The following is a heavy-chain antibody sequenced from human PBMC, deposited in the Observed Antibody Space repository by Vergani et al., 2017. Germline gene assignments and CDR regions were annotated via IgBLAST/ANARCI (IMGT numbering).Heavy chain of an antibody. Sequence: QVQLVQSGAEVKQPGSSVKVSCKASGGTFSSYAISWVRQAPGQGLEWMGGIIPIFGTANYAQKFQGRVTITADESTSTAYMELSSLRSEDTAVYYCARDGILWFGESEDYYYGMDVWGQGTTVTVSS. CDR2: IIPIFGTA. CDR3: ARDGILWFGESEDYYYGMDV. CDR1: GGTFSSYA. D-gene: IGHD3-10*01. V-gene: IGHV1-69*01. J-gene: IGHJ6*02.